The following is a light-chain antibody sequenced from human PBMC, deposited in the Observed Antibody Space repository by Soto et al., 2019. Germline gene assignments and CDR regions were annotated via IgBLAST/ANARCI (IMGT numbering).Light chain of an antibody. CDR3: QHLNSYPLT. V-gene: IGKV1-9*01. CDR2: GAS. Sequence: DIQLTQSPSFLSASVGDRVTITCRASQGISRYLAWYQQKAGKAPKLLIYGASTLQSGVPSRLSGSGSGTEFTLTISSLQPEYFATYYCQHLNSYPLTFGPGTKVDI. CDR1: QGISRY. J-gene: IGKJ3*01.